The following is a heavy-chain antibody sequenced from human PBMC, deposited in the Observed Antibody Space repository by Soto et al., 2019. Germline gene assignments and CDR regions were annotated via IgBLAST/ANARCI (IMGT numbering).Heavy chain of an antibody. CDR2: IYYSGST. CDR3: ARVLLGYCSGGSCPFDY. D-gene: IGHD2-15*01. V-gene: IGHV4-31*03. J-gene: IGHJ4*02. Sequence: SETLSLTCTVSGGSISSGGYYWSWIRQHPGKGLEWIGYIYYSGSTYYNPSLKSRVTISVDTSKNQFSLKLSSVTAADTAVYYCARVLLGYCSGGSCPFDYWGQGTLVTVSS. CDR1: GGSISSGGYY.